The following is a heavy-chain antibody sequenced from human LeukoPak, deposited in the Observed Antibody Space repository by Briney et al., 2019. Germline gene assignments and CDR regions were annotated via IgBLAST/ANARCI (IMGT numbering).Heavy chain of an antibody. CDR1: GGSISSSSYY. V-gene: IGHV4-39*01. J-gene: IGHJ6*02. Sequence: SETLSLTCTVSGGSISSSSYYWGWIRQPPGKGLEWVGTLYYGGSTYYNPSFKSRVTISVDTSKNQFSLKLNSVTAADTAVYYCARHAGRYFYYGLDVWGQGTTVTVSS. CDR2: LYYGGST. D-gene: IGHD1-14*01. CDR3: ARHAGRYFYYGLDV.